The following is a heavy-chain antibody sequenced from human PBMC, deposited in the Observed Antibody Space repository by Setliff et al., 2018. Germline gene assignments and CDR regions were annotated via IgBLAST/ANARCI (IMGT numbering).Heavy chain of an antibody. J-gene: IGHJ4*02. CDR1: GDSMTGNH. CDR2: ITHSGST. Sequence: SETLSLTCTVSGDSMTGNHWSWIRQSPGKGLEWIGYITHSGSTKYNPSLKSRVAITIVASKKQFSLELSSVTAADTAVYYCARGRNVAARLFDSWGQGTLVTVSS. D-gene: IGHD6-6*01. CDR3: ARGRNVAARLFDS. V-gene: IGHV4-59*01.